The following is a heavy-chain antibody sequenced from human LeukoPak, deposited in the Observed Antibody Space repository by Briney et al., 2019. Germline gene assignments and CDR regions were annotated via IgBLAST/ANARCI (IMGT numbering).Heavy chain of an antibody. CDR3: ARNTAMADGVDY. J-gene: IGHJ4*02. CDR1: GGSISSGGYS. V-gene: IGHV4-30-2*01. CDR2: IYHSGST. Sequence: SETLSLTCAVSGGSISSGGYSWSWTRQPPGKGLEWIGYIYHSGSTYYNPSLKSRVTISVDRSKNQFSLKLSSVTAADTAVYYCARNTAMADGVDYWGQGTLVTVSS. D-gene: IGHD5-18*01.